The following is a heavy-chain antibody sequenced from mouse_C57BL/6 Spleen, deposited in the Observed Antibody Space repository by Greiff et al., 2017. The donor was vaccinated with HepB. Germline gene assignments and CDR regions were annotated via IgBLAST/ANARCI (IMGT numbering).Heavy chain of an antibody. J-gene: IGHJ3*01. V-gene: IGHV14-4*01. CDR3: TTGYYGSSYGGFAY. D-gene: IGHD1-1*01. CDR2: IDPENGDT. CDR1: GFNIKDDY. Sequence: EVQLQQSGAELVRPGASVKLSCTASGFNIKDDYMHWVKQRPEQGLEWIGWIDPENGDTEYASKFQGKATITADTSSNTAYLQLSSLTSEDTAVYYCTTGYYGSSYGGFAYWGQGTLVTVSA.